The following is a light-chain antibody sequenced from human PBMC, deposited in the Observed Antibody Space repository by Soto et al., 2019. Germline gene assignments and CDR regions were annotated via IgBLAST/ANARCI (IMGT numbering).Light chain of an antibody. CDR3: QQSKSFPWT. J-gene: IGKJ1*01. Sequence: DIQLTQSLSSLSAFLGVRITITCRASQRISNYLAWYQQKPGKAPKLLIYLTSSLQSGVPSRFSGSGSGTDFTLIISSLQPEDFATYYCQQSKSFPWTFGQGTKVDI. CDR2: LTS. V-gene: IGKV1-12*01. CDR1: QRISNY.